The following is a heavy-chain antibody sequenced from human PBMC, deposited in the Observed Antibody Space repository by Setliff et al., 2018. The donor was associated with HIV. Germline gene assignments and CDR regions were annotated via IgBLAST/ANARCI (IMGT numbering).Heavy chain of an antibody. D-gene: IGHD4-17*01. CDR1: GYTLTNYG. J-gene: IGHJ6*03. Sequence: ASVKVSCKASGYTLTNYGISWVRQAPGQGLEWMGWISADNGDTNYPQKLQGRVTMTTDTSTSTAYMESRSLRSDDTAVYYCARVIDYGVLYWSYYMDVWGKGTTVTVSS. V-gene: IGHV1-18*01. CDR3: ARVIDYGVLYWSYYMDV. CDR2: ISADNGDT.